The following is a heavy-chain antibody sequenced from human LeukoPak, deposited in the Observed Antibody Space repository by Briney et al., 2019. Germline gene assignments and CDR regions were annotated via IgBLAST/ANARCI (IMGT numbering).Heavy chain of an antibody. D-gene: IGHD3-22*01. CDR3: ARDPVYYYDSSGYPFDY. V-gene: IGHV1-18*01. Sequence: ASVKVSCKASGYTFTSYGISWVRQAPGQGLEWMGWISAYNGNTNYAQKLQGRVTMTTDTSTSTAYMELRSLRSDDTAVYYCARDPVYYYDSSGYPFDYWGQGTLVTVSS. CDR2: ISAYNGNT. J-gene: IGHJ4*02. CDR1: GYTFTSYG.